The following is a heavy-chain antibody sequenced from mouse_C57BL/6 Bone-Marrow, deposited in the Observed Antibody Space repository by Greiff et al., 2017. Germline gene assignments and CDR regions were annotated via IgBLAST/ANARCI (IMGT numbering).Heavy chain of an antibody. CDR1: GFTFTSYW. V-gene: IGHV1-64*01. D-gene: IGHD1-1*01. J-gene: IGHJ1*03. CDR2: IHPNGGST. CDR3: ERGTTVGYWYFDV. Sequence: VQLLQSGAELVKPGASVKLSCTASGFTFTSYWMHWVKQRPGQGLEWIGMIHPNGGSTNYNEKFKGKVTLTVDKSYSTAYMQLSSLTAEDSEVYYCERGTTVGYWYFDVWGTGTTVTVSS.